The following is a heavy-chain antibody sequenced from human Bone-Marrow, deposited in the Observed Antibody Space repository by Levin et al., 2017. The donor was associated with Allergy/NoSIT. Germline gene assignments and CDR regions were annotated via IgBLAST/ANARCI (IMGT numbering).Heavy chain of an antibody. CDR3: ARDLEWLDS. D-gene: IGHD3-3*01. CDR2: IYYSGST. Sequence: SQTLSLTCTVSGGSIRSSYWSWIRQPPGKGLEWIGYIYYSGSTNYNPSLKSRVTISVDTSKNQFSLKLSSVTAADTAVYYCARDLEWLDSWGQGTLVTVSS. J-gene: IGHJ4*02. CDR1: GGSIRSSY. V-gene: IGHV4-59*01.